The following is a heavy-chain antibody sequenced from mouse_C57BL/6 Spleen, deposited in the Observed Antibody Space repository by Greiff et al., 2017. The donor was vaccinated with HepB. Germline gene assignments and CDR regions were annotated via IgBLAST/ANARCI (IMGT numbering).Heavy chain of an antibody. CDR3: ARSGYYSNPFAY. V-gene: IGHV1-55*01. CDR1: GYTFTSYW. J-gene: IGHJ3*01. D-gene: IGHD2-5*01. Sequence: VQLQQPGAELVKPGASVKMSCKASGYTFTSYWITWVKQRPGQGLEWIGDIYPGSGSTNYNEKFKSKATLTVDTSSSTAYMQLSSLTSDDSAVYYCARSGYYSNPFAYWGQGTLVTVSA. CDR2: IYPGSGST.